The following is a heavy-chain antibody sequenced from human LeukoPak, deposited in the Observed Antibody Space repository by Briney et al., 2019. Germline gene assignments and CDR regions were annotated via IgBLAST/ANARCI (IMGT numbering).Heavy chain of an antibody. D-gene: IGHD3-9*01. V-gene: IGHV3-30-3*01. J-gene: IGHJ4*02. CDR2: ISYDGSNK. CDR3: ANRLDYFDY. Sequence: GRSLRLSCAASGFTFSSYAMHWVRQAPGKGLEWVAVISYDGSNKYYADSVKGRFTISRDNSKNTLYLQMNSLRAEDTAVYYCANRLDYFDYWGQGTLVTVSS. CDR1: GFTFSSYA.